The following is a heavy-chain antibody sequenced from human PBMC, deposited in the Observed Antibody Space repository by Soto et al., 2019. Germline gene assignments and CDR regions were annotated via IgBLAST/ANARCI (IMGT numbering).Heavy chain of an antibody. Sequence: ASVKVSCKASGYTFTSYGISWVRQAPGQGLEWMGWISAYNGNTNYAQKLQGRVTMTTDTSTSTAYMELRSLRSDDTAVYYCARDDYGDYVFLVARRTAEYFQHCGQGNLVTV. CDR2: ISAYNGNT. V-gene: IGHV1-18*01. CDR3: ARDDYGDYVFLVARRTAEYFQH. CDR1: GYTFTSYG. D-gene: IGHD4-17*01. J-gene: IGHJ1*01.